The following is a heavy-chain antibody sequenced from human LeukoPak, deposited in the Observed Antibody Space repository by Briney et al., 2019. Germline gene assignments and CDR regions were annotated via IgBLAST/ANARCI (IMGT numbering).Heavy chain of an antibody. CDR1: GYTFTSYY. V-gene: IGHV1-46*01. CDR3: AKTPVYGIVVVRLDAFDI. D-gene: IGHD2-2*01. CDR2: INPSGGST. Sequence: GASVTVSCKASGYTFTSYYMHWVRQAPGQGLEWMGIINPSGGSTSYAQKFQGRVTMTRDTSTSTVYMELSSLRAEDTAVYYCAKTPVYGIVVVRLDAFDIWGQGTMVTVSS. J-gene: IGHJ3*02.